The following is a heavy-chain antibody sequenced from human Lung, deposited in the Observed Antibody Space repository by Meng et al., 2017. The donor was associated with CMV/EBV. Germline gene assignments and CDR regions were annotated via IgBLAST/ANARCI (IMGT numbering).Heavy chain of an antibody. CDR2: IPHRGSS. CDR1: GDSITNHNW. J-gene: IGHJ1*01. Sequence: VQLRESGPALVKPSETLSLTGAVSGDSITNHNWWAWVRQPPGKGLEWIGEIPHRGSSAYNPSLKSRVSMSIDKSKNQFSLKLTSVTAADTAVYHCLRRSGGSVWGQGTLVTVSS. CDR3: LRRSGGSV. V-gene: IGHV4-4*02. D-gene: IGHD3-10*01.